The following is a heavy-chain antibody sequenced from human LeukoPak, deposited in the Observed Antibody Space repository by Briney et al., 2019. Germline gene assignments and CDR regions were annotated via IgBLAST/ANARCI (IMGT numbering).Heavy chain of an antibody. D-gene: IGHD5-18*01. Sequence: SETLSLTCTDSGGSISSYYWSWIRQPPGKGLEWIGYIYYSGSTNYNPSLKSRVTISVDTSKNQFSLKLSSVTAADTAVYYCARHQSAMVTIWDYWGQGTLVTVSS. J-gene: IGHJ4*02. CDR1: GGSISSYY. V-gene: IGHV4-59*01. CDR3: ARHQSAMVTIWDY. CDR2: IYYSGST.